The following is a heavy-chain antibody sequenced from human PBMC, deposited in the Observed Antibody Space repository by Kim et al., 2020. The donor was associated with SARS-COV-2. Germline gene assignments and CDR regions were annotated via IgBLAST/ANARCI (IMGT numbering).Heavy chain of an antibody. V-gene: IGHV3-23*01. CDR1: GFTFSSYA. J-gene: IGHJ4*02. CDR2: ISGSGGST. D-gene: IGHD3-9*01. CDR3: AKVPELRYFDWLLPFDY. Sequence: GGSLRLSCAASGFTFSSYAMSWVRQAPGKGLEWVSAISGSGGSTYYADSVKGRFTISRDNSKNTLYLQMNSLRAEDTAVYYCAKVPELRYFDWLLPFDYWGQGTLVTVSS.